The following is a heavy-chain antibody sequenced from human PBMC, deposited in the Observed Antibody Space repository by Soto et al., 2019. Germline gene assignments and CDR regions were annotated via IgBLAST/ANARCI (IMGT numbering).Heavy chain of an antibody. CDR3: AREKWKHVAGWFDP. CDR2: IYSSGAT. CDR1: GDSMSDYY. Sequence: SETLSLTCTVSGDSMSDYYWSWIRQPAGKGLEWVGRIYSSGATNYNPSLKSRVTLSVDTSKNQFSLRLYSVTAADTAVYYCAREKWKHVAGWFDPWGPGTLVTVYS. J-gene: IGHJ5*02. V-gene: IGHV4-4*07. D-gene: IGHD1-1*01.